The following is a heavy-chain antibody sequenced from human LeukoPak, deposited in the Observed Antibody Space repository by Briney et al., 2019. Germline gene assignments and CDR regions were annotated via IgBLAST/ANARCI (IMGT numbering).Heavy chain of an antibody. CDR2: VYYSGST. D-gene: IGHD5-18*01. CDR1: GGSISTFY. V-gene: IGHV4-59*12. Sequence: SETLSLTCTVSGGSISTFYWTWIRQPPGKGLEWIGCVYYSGSTKYNPSLKSRVTISVDTSKNQFSLKLSPVTAADTAVYYCARVRLRHYYYYYGMDVWGQGTTVTVSS. J-gene: IGHJ6*02. CDR3: ARVRLRHYYYYYGMDV.